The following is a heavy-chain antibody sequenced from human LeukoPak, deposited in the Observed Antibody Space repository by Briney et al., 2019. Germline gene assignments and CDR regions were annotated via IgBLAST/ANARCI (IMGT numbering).Heavy chain of an antibody. CDR3: ARAGNVQPGLVGSEPSPNYYYYYMDV. CDR1: GGTFSSYA. J-gene: IGHJ6*03. Sequence: SVKVSCKASGGTFSSYAISWVRQAPGQGLEWMGGIIPIFGTANYAQKFQGRVTVTTDESTSTAYMELSSLRSEDTAVYYCARAGNVQPGLVGSEPSPNYYYYYMDVWGKGTTVTVSS. CDR2: IIPIFGTA. D-gene: IGHD6-6*01. V-gene: IGHV1-69*05.